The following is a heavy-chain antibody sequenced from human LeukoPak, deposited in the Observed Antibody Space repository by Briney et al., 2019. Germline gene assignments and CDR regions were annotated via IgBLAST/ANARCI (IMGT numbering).Heavy chain of an antibody. CDR2: IIPIFGTA. CDR1: GGTFSSYA. J-gene: IGHJ5*02. D-gene: IGHD1-26*01. Sequence: GALVKVSCKASGGTFSSYAISWVRQAPGQGLEWMGGIIPIFGTANYAQKFQGRVTITTDESTSTAYMELSSLRSEDTAVYYCARVSAYRLVGATYNWFDPWGQGTLVTVSS. V-gene: IGHV1-69*05. CDR3: ARVSAYRLVGATYNWFDP.